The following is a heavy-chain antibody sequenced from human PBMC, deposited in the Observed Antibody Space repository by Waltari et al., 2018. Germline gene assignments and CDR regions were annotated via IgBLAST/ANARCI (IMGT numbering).Heavy chain of an antibody. Sequence: QVQLQESGPGLVKPSETLSLTCTVSGGSISSHYWSWIRQSPGKGLEWIGYIYYSGSTNYNPSLKSRVTISVDTSKNQFSLKLSSVTAADTAVYYCASRDGYKYGGVAFDIWGQGTMVTVSS. V-gene: IGHV4-59*11. D-gene: IGHD5-12*01. J-gene: IGHJ3*02. CDR1: GGSISSHY. CDR3: ASRDGYKYGGVAFDI. CDR2: IYYSGST.